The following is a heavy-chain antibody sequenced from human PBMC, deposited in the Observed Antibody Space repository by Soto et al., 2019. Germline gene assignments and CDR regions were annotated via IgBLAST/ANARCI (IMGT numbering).Heavy chain of an antibody. CDR2: ITPFNGNT. J-gene: IGHJ4*02. CDR1: GYTLTYRY. CDR3: ARGSARITIFSPTSSDFGY. V-gene: IGHV1-45*02. Sequence: SVKVSCKASGYTLTYRYLHWVRQAPGQALEWMGWITPFNGNTNYAQKFQDRVTITRDRSMSTAYMELRSLRSDDTAVYYCARGSARITIFSPTSSDFGYWGQGTLVTVSS. D-gene: IGHD3-3*01.